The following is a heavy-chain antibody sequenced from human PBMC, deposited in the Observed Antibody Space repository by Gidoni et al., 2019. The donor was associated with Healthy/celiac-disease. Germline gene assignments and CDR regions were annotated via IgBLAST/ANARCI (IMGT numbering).Heavy chain of an antibody. CDR3: ARGSKGRVPAAISFWFDP. Sequence: QVQLVQSGAEVKKPGASVKVSCKASGYTFTSYYMHWVRQAPGQGLEWMGIINPSGGSTSYAQKFQGRVTMTRDTSTSTVYMELSSLRSEDTAVYYCARGSKGRVPAAISFWFDPWGQGTLVTVSS. V-gene: IGHV1-46*01. CDR1: GYTFTSYY. D-gene: IGHD2-2*02. J-gene: IGHJ5*02. CDR2: INPSGGST.